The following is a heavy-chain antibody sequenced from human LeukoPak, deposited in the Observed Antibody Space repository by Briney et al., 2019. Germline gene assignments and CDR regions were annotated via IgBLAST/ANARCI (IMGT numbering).Heavy chain of an antibody. CDR3: AKGLEQQLVRGYYYYYMDV. V-gene: IGHV3-30-3*01. CDR1: GFTFSNYA. J-gene: IGHJ6*03. Sequence: PGRSLRLSCAASGFTFSNYAMHWVRQAPGKGLEWVAVISYDGSNKYYADSVKGRFTISRDNSKNTLYLQMNSLRAEDTAVYYCAKGLEQQLVRGYYYYYMDVWGKGTTVTVSS. CDR2: ISYDGSNK. D-gene: IGHD6-13*01.